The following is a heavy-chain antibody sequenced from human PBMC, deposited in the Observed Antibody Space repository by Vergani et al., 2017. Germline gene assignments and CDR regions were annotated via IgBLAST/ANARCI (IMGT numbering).Heavy chain of an antibody. V-gene: IGHV1-69*09. CDR2: IIPILGIA. J-gene: IGHJ2*01. Sequence: VQLVQSGAAVKKPGASVKVSCKASGCTFSSYTISGVRQAPGQGLEWMGRIIPILGIANYAQKFQGRVTITADKSTSTAYMELSSLRSEDTAVHYCARDQDLGNLYFDLWGRGTLVTVSS. CDR3: ARDQDLGNLYFDL. CDR1: GCTFSSYT.